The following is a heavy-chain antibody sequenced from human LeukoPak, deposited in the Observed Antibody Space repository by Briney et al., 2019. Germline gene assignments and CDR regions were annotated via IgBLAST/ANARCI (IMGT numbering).Heavy chain of an antibody. Sequence: PGGSLRLSCAASGFTFSSYAMSWVRQAPGKGLEWVSYISSSGSTIYYADPVKGRFTISRDNAKNSLYLQMNSLRAEDTAVYYCATLWFGYAYWGQGTLVTVSS. CDR2: ISSSGSTI. CDR1: GFTFSSYA. CDR3: ATLWFGYAY. V-gene: IGHV3-48*03. D-gene: IGHD3-10*01. J-gene: IGHJ4*02.